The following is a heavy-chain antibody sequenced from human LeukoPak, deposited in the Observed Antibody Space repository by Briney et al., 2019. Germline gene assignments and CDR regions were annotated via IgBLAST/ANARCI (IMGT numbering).Heavy chain of an antibody. Sequence: GGSLRLSCAASGFTFSSYWMTWVRQAPGKGLEWVGNIKGDGSEKYYVDSVKGRFTISRDNAKNSLYLQMNSLRAEDTAVYYCARPRGYSGYDSLVAWGQGTLVTVSS. J-gene: IGHJ5*02. CDR2: IKGDGSEK. V-gene: IGHV3-7*01. CDR1: GFTFSSYW. D-gene: IGHD5-12*01. CDR3: ARPRGYSGYDSLVA.